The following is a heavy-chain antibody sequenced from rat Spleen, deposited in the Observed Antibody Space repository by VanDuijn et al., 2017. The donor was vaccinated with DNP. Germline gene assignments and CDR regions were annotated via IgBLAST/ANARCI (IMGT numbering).Heavy chain of an antibody. V-gene: IGHV5-20*01. D-gene: IGHD1-12*01. CDR1: GFTFSDYG. J-gene: IGHJ2*01. Sequence: EVQLVESGGGLVQPGRSVKLSCAVSGFTFSDYGMAWVLQAPTKGLEWIASIGPNGNIVYYRDSVKGRFTISRDNAKSILYLQTDSLRSEDTATYYCTTLNFYASLSEYFDYWGQGVMVTVSS. CDR3: TTLNFYASLSEYFDY. CDR2: IGPNGNIV.